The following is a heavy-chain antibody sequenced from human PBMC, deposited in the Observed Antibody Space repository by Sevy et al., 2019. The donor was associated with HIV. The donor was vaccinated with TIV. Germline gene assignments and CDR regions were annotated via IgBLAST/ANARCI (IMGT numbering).Heavy chain of an antibody. CDR1: GFPSGSFW. V-gene: IGHV3-74*01. Sequence: GGSLRLSCAVSGFPSGSFWMHWVRQVPGKGLLWVSHINSDGKITNYADSVKGRLTVSRDNGKNTQQLQMSSLGADDTAVYYCAGGSAGTAQYWGQGILVTVSS. CDR3: AGGSAGTAQY. D-gene: IGHD1-1*01. J-gene: IGHJ4*02. CDR2: INSDGKIT.